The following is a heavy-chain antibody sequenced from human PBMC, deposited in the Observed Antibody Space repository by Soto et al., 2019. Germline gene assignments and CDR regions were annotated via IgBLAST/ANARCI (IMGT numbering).Heavy chain of an antibody. J-gene: IGHJ6*02. V-gene: IGHV3-30*18. CDR1: GFTFSSYG. D-gene: IGHD5-12*01. Sequence: PGGSLRLSCAASGFTFSSYGMHWVRQAPGKGLEWVAVISYDGSNKYYADSVKGRFTISRDNSKNTLYLQMNSLRAEDTAVYYCAKDGYSGYDQAPQYYYGMDVWGQGTTVTVSS. CDR3: AKDGYSGYDQAPQYYYGMDV. CDR2: ISYDGSNK.